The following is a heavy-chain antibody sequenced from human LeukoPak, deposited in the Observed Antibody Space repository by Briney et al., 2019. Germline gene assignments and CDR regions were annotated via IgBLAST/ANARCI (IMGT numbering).Heavy chain of an antibody. CDR1: GGSISSYY. CDR3: ARTLSGSSGWPSADY. D-gene: IGHD6-19*01. J-gene: IGHJ4*02. V-gene: IGHV4-59*01. Sequence: KSSETLSLTGTVSGGSISSYYWSWIRQPPGKGLEWIGYIYYSGGTNYNPSLKSRVTISVDTSKNQFSLKLSSVTAADTAVYYCARTLSGSSGWPSADYWGQGTLVTVSS. CDR2: IYYSGGT.